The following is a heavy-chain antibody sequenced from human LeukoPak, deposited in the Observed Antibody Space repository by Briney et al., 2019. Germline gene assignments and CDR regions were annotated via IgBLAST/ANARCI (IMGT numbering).Heavy chain of an antibody. V-gene: IGHV1-69*15. Sequence: SVKVSCKSSGGPFKSYGISWVRQAPGQGLEWMGRSIPLFGATNYAQKFLGRVTITADESRTTAYMELSSLRSDDTAVYYCAREVPVAQSPGPLDFWGQGTLVIVSS. CDR3: AREVPVAQSPGPLDF. J-gene: IGHJ4*02. CDR2: SIPLFGAT. D-gene: IGHD2-21*01. CDR1: GGPFKSYG.